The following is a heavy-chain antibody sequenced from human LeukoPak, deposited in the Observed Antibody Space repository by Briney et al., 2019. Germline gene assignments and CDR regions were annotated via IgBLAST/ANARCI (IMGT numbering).Heavy chain of an antibody. J-gene: IGHJ4*02. Sequence: SQTLSLTCTVSGGSISSGGYNWSWIRQHPGKGLEWIGYIHYSGSTYYNPSLKSRVTISVDTSKNQFSLKLSSVTAADTAVYYCARGGGVYDYVWGSYRSPYYFDYWGQGTLVTVSS. CDR3: ARGGGVYDYVWGSYRSPYYFDY. D-gene: IGHD3-16*02. V-gene: IGHV4-31*03. CDR1: GGSISSGGYN. CDR2: IHYSGST.